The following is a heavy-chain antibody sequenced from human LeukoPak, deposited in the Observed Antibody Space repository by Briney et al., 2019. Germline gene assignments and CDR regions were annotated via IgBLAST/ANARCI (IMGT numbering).Heavy chain of an antibody. J-gene: IGHJ5*02. CDR2: IYYSGST. CDR3: ARSSGRSAWFDP. CDR1: GGSISSYF. V-gene: IGHV4-59*01. D-gene: IGHD2-15*01. Sequence: SETLSLTCTVSGGSISSYFWTWIRQPPGKGPEWIGYIYYSGSTSYNPSLKSRVTISVDTSKNQLSLKLSSVTAADTAVYFCARSSGRSAWFDPWGQGTLVTVSS.